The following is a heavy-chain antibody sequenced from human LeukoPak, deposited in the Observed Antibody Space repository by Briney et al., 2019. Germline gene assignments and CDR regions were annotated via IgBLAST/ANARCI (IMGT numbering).Heavy chain of an antibody. D-gene: IGHD6-19*01. V-gene: IGHV1-46*01. CDR3: ARESDSGYSSSFNWFDP. CDR1: GYSFTSYY. CDR2: INPSGGST. J-gene: IGHJ5*02. Sequence: ASVKVSCKASGYSFTSYYMHWVRQAPGQGLEWMGIINPSGGSTSCAQKFQGRVTMTRDTSTRTVYVELSSLRSEDTAVYYCARESDSGYSSSFNWFDPWGQGTLVTVSS.